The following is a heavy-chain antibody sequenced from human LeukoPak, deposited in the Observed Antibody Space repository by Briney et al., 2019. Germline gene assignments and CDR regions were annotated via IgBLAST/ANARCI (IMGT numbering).Heavy chain of an antibody. Sequence: ASVKVSCKASGYTFTSYAMRWVRQAPGQRLEWTGWINAGNGNTKYSQKFQGRVTITRDTSASTAYMELSSLRSEDTAVYYCARVSGYDFHPIDYWGQGTLVTVSS. CDR1: GYTFTSYA. V-gene: IGHV1-3*01. J-gene: IGHJ4*02. CDR2: INAGNGNT. CDR3: ARVSGYDFHPIDY. D-gene: IGHD5-12*01.